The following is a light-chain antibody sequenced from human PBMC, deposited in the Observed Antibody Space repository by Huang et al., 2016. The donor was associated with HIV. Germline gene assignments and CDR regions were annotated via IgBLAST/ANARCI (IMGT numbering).Light chain of an antibody. CDR1: QNILYTSNSKTY. V-gene: IGKV4-1*01. J-gene: IGKJ2*01. CDR2: CAS. CDR3: QQYFSIPYT. Sequence: DIVMTQSPDSLAVSLGERATINCKSSQNILYTSNSKTYLAWYQQKLGHPPKLGISCASTRETGVHDRFSGSGSGTDFTLTISSLQAEDVAVYYCQQYFSIPYTFGQGTKLEI.